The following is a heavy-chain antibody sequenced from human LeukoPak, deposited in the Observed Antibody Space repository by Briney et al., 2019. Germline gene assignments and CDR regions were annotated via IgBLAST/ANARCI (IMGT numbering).Heavy chain of an antibody. D-gene: IGHD6-13*01. V-gene: IGHV4-38-2*02. CDR1: GYSISSGYY. Sequence: SETLSLTCTVSGYSISSGYYWGWIRQPPGKGLEWIGSIYHSGSTYYNPSLKSRVTISVDTSKNQFSLKLSSVTAADTAVYYCARLTRSGGSIAAAGKYYFDYWGQGTLVTVSS. J-gene: IGHJ4*02. CDR2: IYHSGST. CDR3: ARLTRSGGSIAAAGKYYFDY.